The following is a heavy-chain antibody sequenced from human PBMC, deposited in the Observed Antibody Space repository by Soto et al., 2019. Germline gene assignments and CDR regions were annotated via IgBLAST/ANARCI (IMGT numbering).Heavy chain of an antibody. D-gene: IGHD1-1*01. CDR1: GFTFNMYA. Sequence: GGSLRLSCAASGFTFNMYAMSWVRQAPGKGLEWVSGIGGSGANTYYADFVKGRFTISRDNSKNTLYLQMDSLRAEYTAIYYCARTITGYFWAGAYWGQGTLVTVSS. CDR3: ARTITGYFWAGAY. CDR2: IGGSGANT. V-gene: IGHV3-23*01. J-gene: IGHJ4*02.